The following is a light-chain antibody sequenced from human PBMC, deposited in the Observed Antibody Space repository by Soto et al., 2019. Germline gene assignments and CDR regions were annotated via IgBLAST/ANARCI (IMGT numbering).Light chain of an antibody. J-gene: IGLJ3*02. Sequence: QSLGTQPPSASGTPGQRVTISCSGSISNLVSNSIDWYQQLPGKAPKLVIYTNDQRPSVVPDRFSGSKSGTSASLAISGLQSEDEADYYCAAWDDSLNGRVFGGGTKVTVL. CDR3: AAWDDSLNGRV. V-gene: IGLV1-44*01. CDR1: ISNLVSNS. CDR2: TND.